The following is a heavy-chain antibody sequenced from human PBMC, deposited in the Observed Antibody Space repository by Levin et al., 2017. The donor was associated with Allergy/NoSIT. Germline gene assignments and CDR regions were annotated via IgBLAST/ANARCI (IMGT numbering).Heavy chain of an antibody. V-gene: IGHV1-69*13. CDR2: IIPIFGTA. CDR1: GGTFSSYA. CDR3: ARDFSDTRPFYYYYMDV. D-gene: IGHD2-2*01. J-gene: IGHJ6*03. Sequence: SVKVSCKASGGTFSSYAISWVRQAPGQGLEWMGGIIPIFGTANYAQKFQGRVTITADESTSTAYMELSSLRSEDTAVYYCARDFSDTRPFYYYYMDVWGKGTTVTVSS.